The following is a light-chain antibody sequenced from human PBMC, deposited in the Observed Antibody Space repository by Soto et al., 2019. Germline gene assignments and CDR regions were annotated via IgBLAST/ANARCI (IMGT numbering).Light chain of an antibody. Sequence: IVLTQSPVILSLSPWERSSLSCWASQSISSSLAWYQQKPGQAPSLLIYGASTRATGIPARFSGSGSGTEFTLTISSLQSEDCAVYYCQQYKNWPWTFGQGTKVDI. CDR2: GAS. CDR3: QQYKNWPWT. J-gene: IGKJ1*01. V-gene: IGKV3-15*01. CDR1: QSISSS.